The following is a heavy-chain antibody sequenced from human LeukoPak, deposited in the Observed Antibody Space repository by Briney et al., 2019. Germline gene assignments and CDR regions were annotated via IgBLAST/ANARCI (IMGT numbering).Heavy chain of an antibody. V-gene: IGHV3-9*01. J-gene: IGHJ4*02. CDR2: ISWNSGSI. CDR1: GFTFDDYA. CDR3: AKDISGQWLVRFDY. D-gene: IGHD6-19*01. Sequence: GTSLRLSCAASGFTFDDYAMHWVRQAPGKGLEWVSGISWNSGSIGYADSVKGRFTISRDNAKNSLYLQMNSLRAEDTALYYCAKDISGQWLVRFDYWGQGTLVTVSS.